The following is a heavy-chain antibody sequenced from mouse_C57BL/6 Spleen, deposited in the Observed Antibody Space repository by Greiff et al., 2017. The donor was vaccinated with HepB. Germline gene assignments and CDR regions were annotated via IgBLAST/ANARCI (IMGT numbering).Heavy chain of an antibody. CDR1: GYTFTSYW. D-gene: IGHD1-1*01. CDR3: VITTVVATDWYFDV. V-gene: IGHV1-53*01. Sequence: QVQLKQPGTELVKPGASVKLSCKASGYTFTSYWMHWVKQRPGQGLEWIGNINPSNGGTNYNEKFKSKATLTVDKSSSTAYMQLSSLTSEDSAVYYCVITTVVATDWYFDVWGTGTTVTVSS. J-gene: IGHJ1*03. CDR2: INPSNGGT.